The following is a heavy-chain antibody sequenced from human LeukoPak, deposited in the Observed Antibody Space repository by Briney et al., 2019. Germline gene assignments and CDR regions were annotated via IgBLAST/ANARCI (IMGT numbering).Heavy chain of an antibody. D-gene: IGHD3-9*01. V-gene: IGHV1-3*01. CDR2: INAGNGNT. CDR1: GYTFTSYA. Sequence: PGASVKVSCKASGYTFTSYAIHWVRQAPGQRLEWMGWINAGNGNTKYSQNFQGRVTITRDTSARTAYMDLSSLRSEDTAVYYRARGQGYHDILSGYLHYFDYWGQGTLVTVSS. J-gene: IGHJ4*02. CDR3: ARGQGYHDILSGYLHYFDY.